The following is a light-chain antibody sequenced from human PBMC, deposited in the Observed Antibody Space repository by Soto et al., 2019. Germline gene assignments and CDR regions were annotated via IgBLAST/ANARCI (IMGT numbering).Light chain of an antibody. V-gene: IGKV3-15*01. CDR2: GAS. Sequence: EKVMTQSPATLSVSPGERVTLSCRASQSVRSTLAWYQQKPGQAPRLLIYGASTRATGIPARFSGSGSGTEFTLTISRLEPEDFAVYYCHQYDSWTFGQGTKVNIK. CDR1: QSVRST. CDR3: HQYDSWT. J-gene: IGKJ1*01.